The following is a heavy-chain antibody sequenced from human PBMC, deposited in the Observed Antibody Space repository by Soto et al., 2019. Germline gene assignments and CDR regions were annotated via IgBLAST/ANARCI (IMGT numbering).Heavy chain of an antibody. V-gene: IGHV3-23*01. Sequence: DVQLLESGGGLVQPEGSLRLSCAASRFTFSSYAMGWVRQGPGKGLEWVAVVSIGGSTHYADSVRGRFTISRDNSKNTLSLQMNSLTAEDTAVYFCAKRRGAGGHFDYWGQGALVTVSS. D-gene: IGHD2-15*01. CDR3: AKRRGAGGHFDY. CDR1: RFTFSSYA. CDR2: VSIGGST. J-gene: IGHJ4*02.